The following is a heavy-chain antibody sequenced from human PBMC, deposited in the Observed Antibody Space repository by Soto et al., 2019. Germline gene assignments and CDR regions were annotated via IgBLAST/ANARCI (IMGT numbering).Heavy chain of an antibody. Sequence: QVQLVPSGAEVKKPGSSVKVSCQASGGPFSSYAISWVRQAPGQGLEWLGGIIPIFGTASYAQKFQGSVTIPADESTSTAYMELSSLRSEDKAVYYCARYLSSSSLCAYYYCGMDGWVQVTTVTVSS. D-gene: IGHD6-6*01. CDR1: GGPFSSYA. V-gene: IGHV1-69*01. CDR3: ARYLSSSSLCAYYYCGMDG. CDR2: IIPIFGTA. J-gene: IGHJ6*02.